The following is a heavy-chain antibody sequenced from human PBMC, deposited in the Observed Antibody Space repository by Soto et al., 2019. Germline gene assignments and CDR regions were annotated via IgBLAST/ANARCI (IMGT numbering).Heavy chain of an antibody. CDR1: GYSLTNLY. J-gene: IGHJ4*02. V-gene: IGHV1-24*01. CDR3: AAVRLPVDGFAFGGLVAGVFNY. CDR2: IERHFGAT. D-gene: IGHD2-15*01. Sequence: GASVKVSCKVSGYSLTNLYMFWVRQAPGKGLECIGGIERHFGATAYSKRFQGRLTMTNDTSTDTTYMQLSSLSSVDMAVYFFAAVRLPVDGFAFGGLVAGVFNYWGQGTPVTVSS.